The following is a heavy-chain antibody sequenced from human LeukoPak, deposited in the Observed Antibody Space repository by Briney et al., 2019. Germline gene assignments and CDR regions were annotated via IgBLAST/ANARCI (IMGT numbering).Heavy chain of an antibody. CDR1: GYTFTGYY. Sequence: ASVKVSCKASGYTFTGYYMHWVRQAPGQGLEWMGWISAYNGNTNYAQKLQGRVTMTTDTSTSTAYMELRSLRSDDTAVYYCARDLRPDDFWSGYYGYWGQGTLVTVSS. V-gene: IGHV1-18*04. J-gene: IGHJ4*02. CDR3: ARDLRPDDFWSGYYGY. D-gene: IGHD3-3*01. CDR2: ISAYNGNT.